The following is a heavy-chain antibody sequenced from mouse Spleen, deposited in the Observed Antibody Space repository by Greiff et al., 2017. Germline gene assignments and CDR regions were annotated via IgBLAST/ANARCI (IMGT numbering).Heavy chain of an antibody. D-gene: IGHD1-2*01. J-gene: IGHJ2*01. CDR2: ISYSGST. Sequence: EVKLMESGPGLVKPSQSLSLTCTVTGYSITSDYAWNWIRQFPGNKLEWMGYISYSGSTSYNPSLKSRISITRDTSKNQFFLQLNSVTTEDTATYYCARDGIFITTATSYFDYWGQGTTLTVSS. V-gene: IGHV3-2*02. CDR1: GYSITSDYA. CDR3: ARDGIFITTATSYFDY.